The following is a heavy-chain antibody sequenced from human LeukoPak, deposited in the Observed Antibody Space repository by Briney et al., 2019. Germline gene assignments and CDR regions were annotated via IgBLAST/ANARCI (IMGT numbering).Heavy chain of an antibody. CDR1: GGSFSGYY. CDR2: INHSGST. CDR3: ARGGRWFDP. V-gene: IGHV4-34*01. Sequence: SETLPLTCAVYGGSFSGYYWSWIRQPPGKGLEWIGEINHSGSTNYNPSLKSRVTISVDTSKNQFSLKLSSVTAADTAVYYCARGGRWFDPWGQGTLVTVSS. J-gene: IGHJ5*02.